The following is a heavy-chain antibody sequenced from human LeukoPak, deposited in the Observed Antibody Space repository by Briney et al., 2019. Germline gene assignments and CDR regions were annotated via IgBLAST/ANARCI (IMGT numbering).Heavy chain of an antibody. Sequence: GGSLRLSCEASGFTFSNHGMNWVRQAPGKGLEWVAFIPDSGSARYYADSVKGRFSVSRDNAKNSLYLQMNSLRAEDTAVYYCARLPLGTGGWFDPWGQGTLVTVSS. V-gene: IGHV3-48*03. CDR2: IPDSGSAR. J-gene: IGHJ5*02. CDR1: GFTFSNHG. CDR3: ARLPLGTGGWFDP. D-gene: IGHD3-10*01.